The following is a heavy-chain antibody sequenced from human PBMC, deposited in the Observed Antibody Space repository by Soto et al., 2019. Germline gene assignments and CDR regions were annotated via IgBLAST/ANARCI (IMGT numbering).Heavy chain of an antibody. CDR3: AEQSTMTSRGSFDY. CDR2: ITGGGTTI. CDR1: GFTFNNYA. J-gene: IGHJ4*02. V-gene: IGHV3-23*01. Sequence: EVQLLESGGGLLQPGGSLRLSCAASGFTFNNYAMNWVRQAPGKGLEWVSGITGGGTTIFYADSVKGRFSISRDNSDNKLHRQLKELTAGDTALYYSAEQSTMTSRGSFDYRGRGIMDTFSS. D-gene: IGHD6-19*01.